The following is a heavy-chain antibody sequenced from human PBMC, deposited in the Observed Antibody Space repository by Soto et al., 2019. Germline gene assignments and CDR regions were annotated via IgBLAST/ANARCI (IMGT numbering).Heavy chain of an antibody. CDR3: ARGQEYYDFWSGYYGYYFDY. D-gene: IGHD3-3*01. Sequence: SETLSLTCTVSGGSISSYYWSWIRQPPGKGLEWIGYIYYSGSTNYNPSLKSRVTISVDTSKNQFSLKLSSVTAADTAVYYCARGQEYYDFWSGYYGYYFDYWGQGTLVTVSS. CDR2: IYYSGST. CDR1: GGSISSYY. V-gene: IGHV4-59*01. J-gene: IGHJ4*02.